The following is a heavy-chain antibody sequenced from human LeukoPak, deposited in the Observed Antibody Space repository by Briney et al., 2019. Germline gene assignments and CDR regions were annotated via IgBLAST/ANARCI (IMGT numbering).Heavy chain of an antibody. CDR1: GFTFSNAW. CDR2: IKSKTDGGTT. CDR3: TTDVKAVAGFDI. J-gene: IGHJ3*02. Sequence: SGGSLRLSCAASGFTFSNAWMSWVRQAPGKGLEWVGRIKSKTDGGTTDYAAPVKGRFTISRDDSKNTLYLQMNSLKTEDTAVYYCTTDVKAVAGFDIWGQGTMVTVSS. D-gene: IGHD6-19*01. V-gene: IGHV3-15*01.